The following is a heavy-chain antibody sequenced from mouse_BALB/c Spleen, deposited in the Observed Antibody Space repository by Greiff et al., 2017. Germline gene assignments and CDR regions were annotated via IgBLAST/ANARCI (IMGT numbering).Heavy chain of an antibody. CDR3: ARGDGDYFDY. CDR2: ISSGGST. V-gene: IGHV5-6-5*01. CDR1: GFTFSSYA. Sequence: EVMLVESGGGLVKPGGSLKLSCAASGFTFSSYAMSWVRQTPEKRLEWVASISSGGSTYYPASVKGRFTISRDNARNILYLQMSSLRSEDTAMYYCARGDGDYFDYWGQGTTLTVSA. J-gene: IGHJ2*01.